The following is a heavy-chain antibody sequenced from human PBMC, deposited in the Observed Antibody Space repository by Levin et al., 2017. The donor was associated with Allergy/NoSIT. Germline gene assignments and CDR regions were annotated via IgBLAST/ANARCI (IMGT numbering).Heavy chain of an antibody. Sequence: SETLSLTCTVSGGSISSYYWSWIRQPPGKGLEWIGYIYYSGSTNYNPSLKSRVTISVDTSKNQFSLKLSSVTAADTAVYYCARAAVASDFYWFDPWGQGTLVTVSS. CDR2: IYYSGST. V-gene: IGHV4-59*01. J-gene: IGHJ5*02. CDR3: ARAAVASDFYWFDP. D-gene: IGHD6-19*01. CDR1: GGSISSYY.